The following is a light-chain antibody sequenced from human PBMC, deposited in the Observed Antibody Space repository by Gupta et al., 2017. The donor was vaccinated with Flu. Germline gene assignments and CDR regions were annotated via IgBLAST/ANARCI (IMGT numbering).Light chain of an antibody. CDR3: HTWGPGIRV. Sequence: VTPTCTLSSGTSTAANDWHQQHPGKGPRYLMLLNKDGSHNKGDGTPDRFSGSKSGADRYLTISSLQAEDEEDYYCHTWGPGIRVFGGGTKVTVL. CDR2: LNKDGSH. V-gene: IGLV4-69*01. CDR1: SGTSTAA. J-gene: IGLJ3*02.